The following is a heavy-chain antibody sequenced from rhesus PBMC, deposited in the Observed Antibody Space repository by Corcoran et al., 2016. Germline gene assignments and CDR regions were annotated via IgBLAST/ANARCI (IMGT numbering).Heavy chain of an antibody. J-gene: IGHJ5-2*02. Sequence: QVQLQESGPGLVKPSETLSLTCTVSGISITTNYWTWIRQSPGKGLEWIGYVSGSSGSTSYNPSLNSRVTISKDTSENQFYLRLNSMTAADTAVYYCARDAVSLDVWGRGLLVTDSS. CDR1: GISITTNY. CDR2: VSGSSGST. V-gene: IGHV4-147*01. CDR3: ARDAVSLDV.